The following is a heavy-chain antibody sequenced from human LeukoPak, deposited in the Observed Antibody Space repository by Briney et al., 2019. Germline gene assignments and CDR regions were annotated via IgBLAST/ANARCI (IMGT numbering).Heavy chain of an antibody. CDR2: INHSGST. CDR3: AREFPYCSSTGCYKRIDY. J-gene: IGHJ4*02. CDR1: GGSFSGYY. V-gene: IGHV4-34*01. D-gene: IGHD2-2*02. Sequence: SETLSLTCAVYGGSFSGYYWSWIRQPPGKGLEWIGEINHSGSTNYNPSLKSRVTISVDTSKNQFSLKLSSVTAADTAVYYCAREFPYCSSTGCYKRIDYWGQGTLVTVSS.